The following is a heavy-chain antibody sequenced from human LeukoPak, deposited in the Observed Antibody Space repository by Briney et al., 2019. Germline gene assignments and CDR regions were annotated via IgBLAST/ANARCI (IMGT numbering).Heavy chain of an antibody. J-gene: IGHJ4*02. Sequence: PGGSLRLSCAASGFTFSSYAMSWVRQAPGKGLEWVSVISGSGGSKYYADSVKGRFTISRDNSKNTVYLQMNRLRAEDTALYYCAIRGIPVPHWSQGALVTVSS. D-gene: IGHD3-16*01. CDR2: ISGSGGSK. V-gene: IGHV3-23*01. CDR3: AIRGIPVPH. CDR1: GFTFSSYA.